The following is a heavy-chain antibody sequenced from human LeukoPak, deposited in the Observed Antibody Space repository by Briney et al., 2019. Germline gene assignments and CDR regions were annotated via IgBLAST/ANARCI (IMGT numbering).Heavy chain of an antibody. CDR2: ISAYNGNT. J-gene: IGHJ4*02. CDR3: AREDHGDYDPPYFDY. CDR1: GYTFTSYG. Sequence: ASVKVSCKASGYTFTSYGISWVRQAPGQGLEWMGWISAYNGNTNYAQKLQGRVTMTTDTSTSTAYMELRSLRSDDTAVYYCAREDHGDYDPPYFDYWGQGTLVTVSS. D-gene: IGHD4-17*01. V-gene: IGHV1-18*01.